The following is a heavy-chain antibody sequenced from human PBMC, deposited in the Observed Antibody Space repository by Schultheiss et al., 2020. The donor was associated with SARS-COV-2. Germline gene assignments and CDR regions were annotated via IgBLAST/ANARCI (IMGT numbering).Heavy chain of an antibody. CDR3: ARDGGSY. CDR1: GFTFSSYS. D-gene: IGHD3-3*01. V-gene: IGHV3-21*04. Sequence: GESLKISCAASGFTFSSYSMNWVRQAPGKGLEWVSSISSSSSYIYYADSVKGRFTISRDNSKNTLYLQMNSLRAEDTAVYYCARDGGSYWGQGTLVTVSS. J-gene: IGHJ4*02. CDR2: ISSSSSYI.